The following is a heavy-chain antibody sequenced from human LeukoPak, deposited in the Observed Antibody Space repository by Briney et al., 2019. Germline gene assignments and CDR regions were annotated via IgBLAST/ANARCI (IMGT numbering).Heavy chain of an antibody. Sequence: GGSLRLSCAASGFTFSNCAIHWVRQAPGKGLEWVAVIAYDGINKYYADSVKGRFTISRGNSKNTLYLQMNSLRPEDTALYYCAREYDALDYWGQGTLVTVSS. D-gene: IGHD3-16*01. CDR3: AREYDALDY. CDR1: GFTFSNCA. V-gene: IGHV3-30-3*01. J-gene: IGHJ4*02. CDR2: IAYDGINK.